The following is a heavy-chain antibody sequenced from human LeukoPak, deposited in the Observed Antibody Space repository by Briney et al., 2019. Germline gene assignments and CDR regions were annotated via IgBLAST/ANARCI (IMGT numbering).Heavy chain of an antibody. CDR2: IYYSGST. CDR3: ARDVPYYDFWSGYFPVGYYYYGMDV. D-gene: IGHD3-3*01. Sequence: SETLSLTCTVSGGSISSGGYYWSWIRQHPGKGLEWIGYIYYSGSTYYNPSLKSRITISVDTSKNQFSLKLSSVTAADTAVYYCARDVPYYDFWSGYFPVGYYYYGMDVWGQGTTVTVSS. J-gene: IGHJ6*02. CDR1: GGSISSGGYY. V-gene: IGHV4-31*03.